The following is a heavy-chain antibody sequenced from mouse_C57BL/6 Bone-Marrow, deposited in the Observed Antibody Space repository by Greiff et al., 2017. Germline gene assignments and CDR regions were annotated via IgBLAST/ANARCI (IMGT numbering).Heavy chain of an antibody. D-gene: IGHD2-3*01. V-gene: IGHV1-69*01. CDR3: AREGWLPSGFAY. CDR2: IDPSDSYT. J-gene: IGHJ3*01. Sequence: QVQLQQPGAELVMPGASVKLSCKASGYTFTSYWMHWVKQRPGQGLEWIGEIDPSDSYTNYNQKFKGKSTLTVDKSSSTAYMQLSSLTSEDSAVYYCAREGWLPSGFAYWGQGTLVTVSA. CDR1: GYTFTSYW.